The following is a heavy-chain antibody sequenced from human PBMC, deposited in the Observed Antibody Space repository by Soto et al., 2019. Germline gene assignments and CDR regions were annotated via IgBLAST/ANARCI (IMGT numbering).Heavy chain of an antibody. J-gene: IGHJ6*02. CDR1: GGSMSSGGHS. CDR2: IYATGKT. D-gene: IGHD3-10*01. Sequence: QVQLQESGSGLVKPSQTLSVTCAVSGGSMSSGGHSWSWIRQSPEKGLEWIGCIYATGKTYYNPSLRSRVTISVDTSKNHFSLNVTSVTAADTAVYDCARAPPGPSPRWDVWGQGATVTVSS. V-gene: IGHV4-30-2*06. CDR3: ARAPPGPSPRWDV.